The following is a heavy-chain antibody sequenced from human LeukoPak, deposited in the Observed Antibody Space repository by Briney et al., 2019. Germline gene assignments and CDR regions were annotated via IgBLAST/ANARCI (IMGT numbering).Heavy chain of an antibody. V-gene: IGHV1-24*01. CDR2: FDPEDGET. D-gene: IGHD4-17*01. CDR1: GYTLTELS. Sequence: ASVKVSCEVSGYTLTELSMHWVRQAPGKGLEWMGGFDPEDGETIYAQRFQGRVTMTEDTSTDTAYMELSSLRSEDTAVYYCATDTYYGDYGPLDYWGQGTLVTVSS. CDR3: ATDTYYGDYGPLDY. J-gene: IGHJ4*02.